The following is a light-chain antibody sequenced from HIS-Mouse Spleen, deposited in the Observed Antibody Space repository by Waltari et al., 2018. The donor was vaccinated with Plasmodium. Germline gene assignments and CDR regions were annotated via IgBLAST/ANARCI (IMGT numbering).Light chain of an antibody. V-gene: IGLV2-11*01. Sequence: QSALTQPRPVSGSSGQSVTISCTGTSSDVGGYNYVSWYQQHPGKAPKLMFYDVGNRPSGVPDRFSGSKAGNTASLTISGLQAEDEADYYCCSYAGSYTFVFGTGTKVTVL. CDR1: SSDVGGYNY. J-gene: IGLJ1*01. CDR2: DVG. CDR3: CSYAGSYTFV.